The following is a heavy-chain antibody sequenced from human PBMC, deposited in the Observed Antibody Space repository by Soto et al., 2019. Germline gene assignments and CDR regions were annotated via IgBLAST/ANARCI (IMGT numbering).Heavy chain of an antibody. V-gene: IGHV1-18*01. D-gene: IGHD2-2*01. CDR3: ARGSPGSYRGYCSSTSCLGTDY. Sequence: GASVKVSCKASGYTFTSYGISWVRQAPGQGLEWMGWISAYNGNTNYAQKLQGRVTMTTDTSTSTAYMELRSLRSDDTAVYYCARGSPGSYRGYCSSTSCLGTDYWGQGTLVTVSS. J-gene: IGHJ4*02. CDR2: ISAYNGNT. CDR1: GYTFTSYG.